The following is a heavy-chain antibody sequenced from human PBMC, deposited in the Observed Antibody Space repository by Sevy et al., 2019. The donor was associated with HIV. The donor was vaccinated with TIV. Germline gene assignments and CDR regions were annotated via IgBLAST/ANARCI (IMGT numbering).Heavy chain of an antibody. D-gene: IGHD2-2*03. CDR2: ISYDGSNK. J-gene: IGHJ4*02. CDR3: ARVGYRSSTSCRLGYFDY. Sequence: GGSLRLSCAASGFTFSSYAMHWVRQAPGKGLEWVAVISYDGSNKYYADSVKGRFTISRDNSKNTLYLQMNSLRAEDTAVYYCARVGYRSSTSCRLGYFDYWGQGTLVTVSS. V-gene: IGHV3-30*04. CDR1: GFTFSSYA.